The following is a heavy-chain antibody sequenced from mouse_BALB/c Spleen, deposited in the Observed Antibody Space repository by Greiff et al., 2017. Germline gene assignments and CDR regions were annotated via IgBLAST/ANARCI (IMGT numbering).Heavy chain of an antibody. Sequence: VKLQQPGAELVMPGASVKMSCKASGYTFTDYWMHWVKQRPGQGLEWIGAIDTSDSYTSYNQKFKGKATLTVDESSSTAYMQLSSLTSEDSAVYYCARSPSYSSSYGYWGQGTTLTVSS. CDR2: IDTSDSYT. CDR3: ARSPSYSSSYGY. V-gene: IGHV1-69*01. CDR1: GYTFTDYW. J-gene: IGHJ2*01. D-gene: IGHD1-1*01.